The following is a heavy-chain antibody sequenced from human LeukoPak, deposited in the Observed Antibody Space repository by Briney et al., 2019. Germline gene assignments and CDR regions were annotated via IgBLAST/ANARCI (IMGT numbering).Heavy chain of an antibody. CDR3: GKNRYSGSLSPFDI. D-gene: IGHD1-26*01. Sequence: GGSLRLSCAASKFAFSSYAMSWVRQAPGKGLEWVSAISGGGGNTYYADSVKGRFTISRDNSKNTLYLQMDSLRAEDTAVYYCGKNRYSGSLSPFDIWGQGTMVTVSS. V-gene: IGHV3-23*01. J-gene: IGHJ3*02. CDR1: KFAFSSYA. CDR2: ISGGGGNT.